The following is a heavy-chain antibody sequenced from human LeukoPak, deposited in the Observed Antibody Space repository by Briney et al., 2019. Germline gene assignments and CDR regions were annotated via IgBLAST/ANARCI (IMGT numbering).Heavy chain of an antibody. Sequence: GGSLRLSCAASGNYWMHWVRQAPGKGLVWVSHINCDGSWTSYADSVKGRFTISKDNAKNTVYLQMNSLRAEDTAVYYCVSFYETYWGRGTLVTVSS. V-gene: IGHV3-74*01. J-gene: IGHJ4*02. CDR3: VSFYETY. CDR1: GNYW. CDR2: INCDGSWT. D-gene: IGHD2/OR15-2a*01.